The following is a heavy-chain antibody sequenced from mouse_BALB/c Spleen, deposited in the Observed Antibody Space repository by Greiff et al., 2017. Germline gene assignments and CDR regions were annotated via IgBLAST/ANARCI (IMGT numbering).Heavy chain of an antibody. Sequence: EVQVVESGTVLARPGASVKMSCKASGYTFTSYWMHWVKQRPGQGLEWIGAIYPGNSDTSYNQKFKGKAKLTAVTSTSTAYMELSSLTNEDSAVYYCTSHYYGSSYRYFDVWGAGTTVTVSS. CDR3: TSHYYGSSYRYFDV. V-gene: IGHV1-5*01. CDR1: GYTFTSYW. CDR2: IYPGNSDT. J-gene: IGHJ1*01. D-gene: IGHD1-1*01.